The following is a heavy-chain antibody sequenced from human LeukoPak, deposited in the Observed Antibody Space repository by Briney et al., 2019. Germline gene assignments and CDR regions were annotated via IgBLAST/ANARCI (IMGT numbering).Heavy chain of an antibody. J-gene: IGHJ4*02. D-gene: IGHD5-12*01. CDR1: GFTFSSYS. CDR3: ARAQAVYGGYPDGFDY. CDR2: ITSSSSTI. V-gene: IGHV3-48*01. Sequence: PGGSLRLSCAASGFTFSSYSMNWVRQAPGKGLEWVSSITSSSSTIQYADSAKGRFTVSRDNAKNSLYLQMNSLRAEDTAVYYCARAQAVYGGYPDGFDYWGQGTLVTVSS.